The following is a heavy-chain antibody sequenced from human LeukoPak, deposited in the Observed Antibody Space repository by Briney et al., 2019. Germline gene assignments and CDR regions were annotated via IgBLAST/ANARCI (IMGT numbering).Heavy chain of an antibody. V-gene: IGHV1-69*13. CDR1: GGTFSSYA. D-gene: IGHD6-19*01. Sequence: ASVKVSCKASGGTFSSYAISWVRQAPGQGLEWMGGIIPIFGTANYAQKFQGRVTITADESTSTAYMELSSLRSEDTAVYYCATDIAVAGIFDYWGQGTLVTVSP. J-gene: IGHJ4*02. CDR2: IIPIFGTA. CDR3: ATDIAVAGIFDY.